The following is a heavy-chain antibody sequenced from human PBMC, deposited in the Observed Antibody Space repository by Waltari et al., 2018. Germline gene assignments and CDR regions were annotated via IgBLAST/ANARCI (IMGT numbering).Heavy chain of an antibody. CDR1: CYSLSSAFY. D-gene: IGHD4-17*01. CDR2: IYHSGST. J-gene: IGHJ4*02. Sequence: QVQLQESGPGLVKPSETLYLTCAVCCYSLSSAFYGGWLRQPPGKGLEWIGNIYHSGSTYYNPSLKSRVTISVDTSKNQFSLKLRSVTAADTAVYYCARWVGYGDLYFFDSWGQGTLVTVSS. V-gene: IGHV4-38-2*01. CDR3: ARWVGYGDLYFFDS.